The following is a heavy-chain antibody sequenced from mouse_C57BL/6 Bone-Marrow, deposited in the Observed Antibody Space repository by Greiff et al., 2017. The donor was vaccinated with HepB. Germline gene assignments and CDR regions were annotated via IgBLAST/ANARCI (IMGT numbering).Heavy chain of an antibody. CDR3: ARRYYYGSSSWFAY. CDR1: GYSITSGYY. V-gene: IGHV3-6*01. J-gene: IGHJ3*01. CDR2: ISYDGSN. D-gene: IGHD1-1*01. Sequence: VQLKESGPGLVKPSQSLSLTCSVTGYSITSGYYWNWIRQFPGNKLEWMGYISYDGSNNYNPSLKNRISITRDTSKNQFFLKLNSVTTEDTATYYCARRYYYGSSSWFAYWGQGTLVTVSA.